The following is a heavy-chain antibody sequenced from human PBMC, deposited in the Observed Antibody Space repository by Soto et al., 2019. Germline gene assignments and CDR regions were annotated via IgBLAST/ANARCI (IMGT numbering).Heavy chain of an antibody. V-gene: IGHV4-30-2*01. CDR2: IYYSGNT. CDR3: DSSANWNHFDS. Sequence: PSETLSLTCAVSGGSISSGGYSWSWIRQAPGKGLEWIGYIYYSGNTYSNPSLKSRVTISVDRSKNQFSLKLTSVTAADTAVYYCDSSANWNHFDSWGQGTLVTVSS. J-gene: IGHJ4*02. CDR1: GGSISSGGYS. D-gene: IGHD1-1*01.